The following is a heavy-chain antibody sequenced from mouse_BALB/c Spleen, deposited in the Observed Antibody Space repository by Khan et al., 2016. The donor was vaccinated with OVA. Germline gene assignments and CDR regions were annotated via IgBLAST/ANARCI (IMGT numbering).Heavy chain of an antibody. CDR3: ARGSGNSRFAY. J-gene: IGHJ3*01. D-gene: IGHD1-3*01. Sequence: QIQLVQSGAELVRPGVSVKISCKGSGYTFTDFAMHWVKQSHAKSLEWIGVISTYYGDADSNQKFKGKATMTVDKSSSTAYLELARLTSEDSAIYDCARGSGNSRFAYWGQGTLVTVSA. CDR2: ISTYYGDA. CDR1: GYTFTDFA. V-gene: IGHV1S137*01.